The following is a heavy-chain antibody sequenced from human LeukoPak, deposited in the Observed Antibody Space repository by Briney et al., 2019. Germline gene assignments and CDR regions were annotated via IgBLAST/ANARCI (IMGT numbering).Heavy chain of an antibody. J-gene: IGHJ4*02. Sequence: ASVKVSCKASGYTFTSYDINWVRQATGQGLEWVGWMNPNSGNTGYAQKFQGRVTMTRNTSISTAYMELSSLRSEDTAVYYCARSVGATTFIVYYFDYWGQGTLVTVSS. CDR3: ARSVGATTFIVYYFDY. CDR2: MNPNSGNT. V-gene: IGHV1-8*01. CDR1: GYTFTSYD. D-gene: IGHD1-26*01.